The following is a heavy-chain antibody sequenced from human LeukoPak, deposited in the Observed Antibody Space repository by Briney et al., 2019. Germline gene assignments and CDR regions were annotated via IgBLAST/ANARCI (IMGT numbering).Heavy chain of an antibody. Sequence: GGSLRLSCAASGFTFSSYEMNWVRQAPGKGLEWVSYISSSGSTIYYADSVKGRFTISRDNAKNSLYLQMNSLRAEDTAVYYCARDLHHEDYDFWSGYYRHDAFDIWGQGTMVTVSS. CDR3: ARDLHHEDYDFWSGYYRHDAFDI. CDR2: ISSSGSTI. J-gene: IGHJ3*02. CDR1: GFTFSSYE. V-gene: IGHV3-48*03. D-gene: IGHD3-3*01.